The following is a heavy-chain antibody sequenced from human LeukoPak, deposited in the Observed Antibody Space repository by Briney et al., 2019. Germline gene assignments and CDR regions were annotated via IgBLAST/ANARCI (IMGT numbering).Heavy chain of an antibody. Sequence: PGGSLRLSCAASGFTFSSYSMNWVRQAPGKGLEWVSYISSSSTIYYADSVKGRFTISRDNSKNTLYLQMNSLRAEDTAVYYCAKEGDCSGGSCYSTFDYWGQGTLVTVSS. CDR1: GFTFSSYS. D-gene: IGHD2-15*01. CDR2: ISSSSTI. V-gene: IGHV3-48*01. CDR3: AKEGDCSGGSCYSTFDY. J-gene: IGHJ4*02.